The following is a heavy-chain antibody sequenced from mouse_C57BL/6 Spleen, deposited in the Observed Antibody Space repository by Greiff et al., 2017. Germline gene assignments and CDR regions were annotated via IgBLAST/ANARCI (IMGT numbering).Heavy chain of an antibody. Sequence: VQLQQSGPELVKPGASVKMSCKASGYTFTDYYMHWVKQSHGQRLEWIGYINPSDGGTSYNQKFKGKATLTVNKASSTAYMELSSLTSEESAVYYCARASYDGSSYGAMDYWGQGTSVTVSA. CDR3: ARASYDGSSYGAMDY. CDR2: INPSDGGT. D-gene: IGHD1-1*01. CDR1: GYTFTDYY. J-gene: IGHJ4*01. V-gene: IGHV1-22*01.